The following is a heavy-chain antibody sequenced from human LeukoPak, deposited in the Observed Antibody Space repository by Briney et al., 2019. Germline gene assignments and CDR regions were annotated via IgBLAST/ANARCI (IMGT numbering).Heavy chain of an antibody. Sequence: PGGSLRLSCAASGFTVSSTYMSWVRQAPGKGLEWVSAISGSGGSTYYADSVKGRFTISRDNSKNTLYLQMNSLRAEDTAVYYCAKGGTLDWFDPWGQGTLVTVSS. CDR2: ISGSGGST. CDR1: GFTVSSTY. J-gene: IGHJ5*02. D-gene: IGHD3-16*01. CDR3: AKGGTLDWFDP. V-gene: IGHV3-23*01.